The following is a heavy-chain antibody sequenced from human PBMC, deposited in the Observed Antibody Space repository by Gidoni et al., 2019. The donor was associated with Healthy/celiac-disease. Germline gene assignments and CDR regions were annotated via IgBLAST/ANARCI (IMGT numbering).Heavy chain of an antibody. J-gene: IGHJ2*01. CDR3: ARDSSGSYFDLWYFDL. D-gene: IGHD1-26*01. Sequence: EVQLVESGGGLVKPGGSLRLSCAASGFTFSSYSMNWVRQAPGKGLEWVSSISSSSSYIYYADSVKGRFTISRDNAKNSLYLQMNSLRAEDTAVYYCARDSSGSYFDLWYFDLWGRGTLVTVSS. CDR1: GFTFSSYS. CDR2: ISSSSSYI. V-gene: IGHV3-21*01.